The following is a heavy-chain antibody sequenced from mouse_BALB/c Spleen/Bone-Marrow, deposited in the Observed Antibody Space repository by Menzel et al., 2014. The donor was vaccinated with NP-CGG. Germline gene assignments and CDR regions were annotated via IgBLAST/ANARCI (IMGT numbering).Heavy chain of an antibody. CDR2: ILPGSGST. V-gene: IGHV1-9*01. D-gene: IGHD1-1*01. CDR3: ARLNYYGSLDY. Sequence: QVQLQQSGAELMKPGASVKISCKATGFTFSSYWIEWVKQRPGHGLEWIGEILPGSGSTNHNEKFKGKATFTADTSSNTAYMQLSSLTSEDSAVYYCARLNYYGSLDYWGQGTTLTVSS. J-gene: IGHJ2*01. CDR1: GFTFSSYW.